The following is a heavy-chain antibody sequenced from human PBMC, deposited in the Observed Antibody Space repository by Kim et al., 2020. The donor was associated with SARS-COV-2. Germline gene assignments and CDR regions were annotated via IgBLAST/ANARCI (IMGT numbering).Heavy chain of an antibody. CDR2: ISYDGSNK. D-gene: IGHD6-13*01. J-gene: IGHJ6*02. V-gene: IGHV3-30*18. Sequence: GGSLRLSCAASGFTFSSYGMHWVRQAPGKGLEWVAVISYDGSNKYYADSVKGRFTISRDNSKNTLYLQMNSLRAEDTAVYYCAKGFRGGSSWYWYYYYGMDVWGQGTTVTVSS. CDR1: GFTFSSYG. CDR3: AKGFRGGSSWYWYYYYGMDV.